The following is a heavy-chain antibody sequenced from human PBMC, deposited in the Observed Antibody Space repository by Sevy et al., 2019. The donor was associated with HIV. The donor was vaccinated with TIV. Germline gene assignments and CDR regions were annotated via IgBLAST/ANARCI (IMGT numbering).Heavy chain of an antibody. V-gene: IGHV3-64D*06. CDR1: GFTFSNYA. CDR3: VKDRIETILWSKGDWFDP. Sequence: GGSLRLSCSASGFTFSNYAMHWVRQAPGKGLEYVSGLSSDNAGSTYYADSVNGRFTISRDNSKNTLYLQMSSLRTEHTAVYYCVKDRIETILWSKGDWFDPWGQGTLVTVSS. D-gene: IGHD3-9*01. J-gene: IGHJ5*02. CDR2: LSSDNAGST.